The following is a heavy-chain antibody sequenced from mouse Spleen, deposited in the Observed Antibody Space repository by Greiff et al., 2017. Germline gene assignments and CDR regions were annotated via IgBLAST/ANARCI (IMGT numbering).Heavy chain of an antibody. J-gene: IGHJ3*01. Sequence: EVKLVESGGGLVQPKGSLKLSCAASGFTFNTYAMNWVRQAPGKGLEWVARIRSKSNNYATYYADSVKDRFTISRDDSQSMLYLQMNNLKTEDTAMYYCVRHDYRYDVGFAYWGQGTLVTVSA. CDR1: GFTFNTYA. CDR3: VRHDYRYDVGFAY. V-gene: IGHV10-1*02. D-gene: IGHD2-14*01. CDR2: IRSKSNNYAT.